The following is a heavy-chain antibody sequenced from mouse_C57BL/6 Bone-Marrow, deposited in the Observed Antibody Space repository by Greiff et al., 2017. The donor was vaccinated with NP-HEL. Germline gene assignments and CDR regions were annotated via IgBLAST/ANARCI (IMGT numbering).Heavy chain of an antibody. V-gene: IGHV1-76*01. CDR1: GYTFTDYY. CDR2: LYTGSGNT. CDR3: ARRAILSRPVVDWYFDV. J-gene: IGHJ1*03. D-gene: IGHD1-1*01. Sequence: VQLQQSGAELVRPGASVKLSCKASGYTFTDYYLNWVKQRPGQGLEWIARLYTGSGNTYYNEKFKGKATLTAEKSSSTAYMQLSSLTSEVSAVYFCARRAILSRPVVDWYFDVWGTGTTVTVSS.